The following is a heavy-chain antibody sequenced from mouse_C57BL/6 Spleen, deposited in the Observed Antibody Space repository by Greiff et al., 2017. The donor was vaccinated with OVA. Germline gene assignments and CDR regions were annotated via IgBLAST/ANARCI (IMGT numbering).Heavy chain of an antibody. V-gene: IGHV1-52*01. D-gene: IGHD2-3*01. CDR1: GYTFTSYW. J-gene: IGHJ1*03. Sequence: QVQLQQPGAELVRPGSSVKLSCKASGYTFTSYWMHWVKQRPIQGLEWIGNIDPSDSETHYNQKFKDKATLTVDKSSSTAYMQLSSLTSEDSAVYFCARWDGYPRYFDVWGTGTTVTVSS. CDR2: IDPSDSET. CDR3: ARWDGYPRYFDV.